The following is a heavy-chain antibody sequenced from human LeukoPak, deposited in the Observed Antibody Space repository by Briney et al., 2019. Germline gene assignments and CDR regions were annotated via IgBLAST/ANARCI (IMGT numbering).Heavy chain of an antibody. CDR2: INWNGGST. CDR3: ARDGLVDTPMGAGY. Sequence: PGGSLRRSCAASGFTFDDYGMSWVRQAPGKGLEWVSGINWNGGSTGYADSVKGRFTISRDNAKNSLYLQMNSLRAEDTALYYCARDGLVDTPMGAGYWGQGTLVTVSS. J-gene: IGHJ4*02. V-gene: IGHV3-20*04. D-gene: IGHD5-18*01. CDR1: GFTFDDYG.